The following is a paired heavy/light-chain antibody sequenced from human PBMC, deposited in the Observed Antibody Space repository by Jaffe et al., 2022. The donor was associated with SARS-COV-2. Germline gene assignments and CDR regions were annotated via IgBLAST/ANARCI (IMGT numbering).Light chain of an antibody. V-gene: IGLV2-11*01. CDR2: DVS. Sequence: QSALTQPRSVSGSPGQSVTISCTGTSGDVGAYNCVSWYQKRPGKAPKLIIYDVSERPSGVPDRFSGSKSGNTASLTISGLQAEDEADYYCCSYAGTYTFVVFGGGTKLTVL. CDR1: SGDVGAYNC. J-gene: IGLJ2*01. CDR3: CSYAGTYTFVV.
Heavy chain of an antibody. D-gene: IGHD6-19*01. CDR1: GDSVSSNSAA. V-gene: IGHV6-1*01. J-gene: IGHJ4*02. Sequence: QVQLQQSGPGLVKPSQPLSLTCAISGDSVSSNSAAWNWFRQSPSRGLEWLGRTYYRSKWYSDYAVSMRGRITINADTSKNHFSLQFNSVTPEDTAVYYCAGQLPGYTSLWFPFDCWGQGTLVTVSS. CDR2: TYYRSKWYS. CDR3: AGQLPGYTSLWFPFDC.